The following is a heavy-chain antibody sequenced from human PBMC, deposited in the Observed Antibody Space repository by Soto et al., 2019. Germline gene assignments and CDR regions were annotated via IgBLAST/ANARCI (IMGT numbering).Heavy chain of an antibody. CDR2: INHRGST. V-gene: IGHV4-34*01. CDR1: GESVSGFH. J-gene: IGHJ6*03. Sequence: QEHLQQWGAGLLKPSETLSLTCTVYGESVSGFHWSWIRQPPGKGLEWIGEINHRGSTTYNPSLKSRVTVSVDTSQSQLLLNLTAVAAAASAVYYRACGRSAHYSFRAGHRYFMAVGGEGTTVTFSS. D-gene: IGHD6-19*01. CDR3: ACGRSAHYSFRAGHRYFMAV.